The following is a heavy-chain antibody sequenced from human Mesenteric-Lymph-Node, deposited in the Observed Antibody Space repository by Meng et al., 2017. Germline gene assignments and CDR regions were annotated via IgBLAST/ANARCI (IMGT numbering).Heavy chain of an antibody. V-gene: IGHV1-69*13. CDR1: GGTFSSYA. Sequence: SVKVSCKASGGTFSSYAISWVRQAPGQGLEWMGGFIPIFGTANYAQKFQGRVTITADESTSTAYMELSSLRSEDTAVYYCASGNLIAAAGLYWFDPWGQGTLVTVSS. CDR3: ASGNLIAAAGLYWFDP. D-gene: IGHD6-13*01. J-gene: IGHJ5*02. CDR2: FIPIFGTA.